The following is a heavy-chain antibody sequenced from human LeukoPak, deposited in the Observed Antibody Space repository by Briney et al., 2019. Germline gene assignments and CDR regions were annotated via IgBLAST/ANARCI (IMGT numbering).Heavy chain of an antibody. CDR2: IYYSGST. Sequence: SETLSLTCTVSGGSISSYYWSWIRQPPGKGLGWIGYIYYSGSTNYNPSLKSRVTISVDTSKNQFSLKLSSVTAADTAVYYCARSDAYYYDSSGYYYSYWGQGTLVTVSS. CDR3: ARSDAYYYDSSGYYYSY. J-gene: IGHJ4*02. CDR1: GGSISSYY. V-gene: IGHV4-59*01. D-gene: IGHD3-22*01.